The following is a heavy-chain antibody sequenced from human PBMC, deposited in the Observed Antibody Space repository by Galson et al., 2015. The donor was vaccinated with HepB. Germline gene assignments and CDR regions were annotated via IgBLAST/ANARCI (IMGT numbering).Heavy chain of an antibody. CDR1: GDSVSSNSAT. CDR2: TYYRSKWYN. CDR3: AVHYDSSGYFHY. Sequence: CAISGDSVSSNSATWNWIRQSPSRGLEWLGRTYYRSKWYNDYAVSVKSRITINPDTSKNQFSLQLNSVTPEDTAVYYCAVHYDSSGYFHYWGQGTLVTVSS. D-gene: IGHD3-22*01. V-gene: IGHV6-1*01. J-gene: IGHJ4*02.